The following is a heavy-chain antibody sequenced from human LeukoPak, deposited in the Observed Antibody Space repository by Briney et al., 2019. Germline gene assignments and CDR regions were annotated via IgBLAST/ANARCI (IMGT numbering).Heavy chain of an antibody. V-gene: IGHV3-69-1*01. Sequence: NPGGSLRLSCAASGFTFTDYTIHWVRQAPGKGLEWVSSISTSSNIYYADSVKGRFTVSRDNAKNSVYLQTNSLRAEDTAVYYCARDRSYVGFDYWGQGTLVTVSS. CDR3: ARDRSYVGFDY. CDR2: ISTSSNI. J-gene: IGHJ4*02. CDR1: GFTFTDYT. D-gene: IGHD4-23*01.